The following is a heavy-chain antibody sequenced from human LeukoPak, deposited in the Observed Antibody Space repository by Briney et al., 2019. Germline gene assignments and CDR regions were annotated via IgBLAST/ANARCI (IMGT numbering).Heavy chain of an antibody. V-gene: IGHV1-69*04. Sequence: SVKVSCEASGGTFSSYAISWVRQAPGQGLEWMGRIIPILGIANYAQKFQGRVTITADKSTSTAYMELSSLRSEDTAVYYCARDALIVGANDYWGQGTLVTVSS. D-gene: IGHD1-26*01. CDR1: GGTFSSYA. CDR2: IIPILGIA. J-gene: IGHJ4*02. CDR3: ARDALIVGANDY.